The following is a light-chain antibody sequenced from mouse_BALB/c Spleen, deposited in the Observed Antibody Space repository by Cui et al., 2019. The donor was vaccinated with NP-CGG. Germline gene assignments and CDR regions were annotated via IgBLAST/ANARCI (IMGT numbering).Light chain of an antibody. Sequence: QAFVTQDSAPPTSPGETVTLPCRSSTGAVTTSNYANWVQEKPDHLFTGLIGGTNNRVPGVPARFSGSLIGDKAALTITGAQTEGEAIYFCALWYSNHWVFGGGTKLTVL. V-gene: IGLV1*01. J-gene: IGLJ1*01. CDR2: GTN. CDR3: ALWYSNHWV. CDR1: TGAVTTSNY.